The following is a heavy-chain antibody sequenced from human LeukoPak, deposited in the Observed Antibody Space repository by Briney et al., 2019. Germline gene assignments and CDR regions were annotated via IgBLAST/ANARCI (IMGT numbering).Heavy chain of an antibody. Sequence: PSETLSLTCTASGGSINNYYWSRIRQPAGKGLEWIGRIYTRGSTNYNPSLKSLVTMSVDTSKNQFSLKLSYVTAADTAVYYCARGRYCSADICSGGDAFDIWGQGTMVSVSS. D-gene: IGHD2-15*01. V-gene: IGHV4-4*07. CDR1: GGSINNYY. J-gene: IGHJ3*02. CDR2: IYTRGST. CDR3: ARGRYCSADICSGGDAFDI.